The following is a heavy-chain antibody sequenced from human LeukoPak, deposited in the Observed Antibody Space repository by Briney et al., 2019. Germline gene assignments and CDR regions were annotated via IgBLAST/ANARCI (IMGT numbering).Heavy chain of an antibody. CDR1: RDSVSSNSAA. CDR3: AREGEAAVAANRFDY. V-gene: IGHV6-1*01. J-gene: IGHJ4*02. D-gene: IGHD6-19*01. CDR2: TYYRSKWYN. Sequence: SQTLSLTCAITRDSVSSNSAAWNWIRQSPSRGLEWLGRTYYRSKWYNDYAVSVKSRITVNPDTSKNQFSLQLNSVTPEDTAVYYCAREGEAAVAANRFDYWGQGTLVTVSS.